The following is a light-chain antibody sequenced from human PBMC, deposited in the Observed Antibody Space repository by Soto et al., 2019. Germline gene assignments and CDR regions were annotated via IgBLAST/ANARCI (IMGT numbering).Light chain of an antibody. V-gene: IGKV1-5*03. CDR3: QQYNSYSPT. Sequence: DIQITQSPSTLSASVGDRVTLTCRASQSISIWLAWYQQKPGKAPKLLIHKASSLESGVPSRFSGSASGTEFTLTISSLQPDDFATYYCQQYNSYSPTFGQGTKVDIK. CDR2: KAS. J-gene: IGKJ1*01. CDR1: QSISIW.